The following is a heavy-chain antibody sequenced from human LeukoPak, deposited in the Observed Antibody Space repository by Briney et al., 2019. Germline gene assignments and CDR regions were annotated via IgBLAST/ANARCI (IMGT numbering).Heavy chain of an antibody. V-gene: IGHV4-61*08. CDR2: IYYSGST. Sequence: SETLSLTCTVSGGSISSGGYYWSWIRQHPGKGLEWIGYIYYSGSTNYNPSLKSRVTISVDTSKNQFSLKLSSVTAADTAVYYCAGLEVAGPDAFDIWGQGTMVTVSS. CDR3: AGLEVAGPDAFDI. D-gene: IGHD6-19*01. CDR1: GGSISSGGYY. J-gene: IGHJ3*02.